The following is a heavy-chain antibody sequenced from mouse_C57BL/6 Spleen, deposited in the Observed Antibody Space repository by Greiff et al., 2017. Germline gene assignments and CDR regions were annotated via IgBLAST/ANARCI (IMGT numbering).Heavy chain of an antibody. CDR2: INPSSGYT. CDR1: GYTFTSYW. J-gene: IGHJ4*01. D-gene: IGHD1-1*01. V-gene: IGHV1-7*01. CDR3: AVITTVVVDAMDY. Sequence: QVQLKESGAELAQPGASVKLSCKASGYTFTSYWMHWVKQRPGQGLEWIGYINPSSGYTKYNQKFKDKATLTADKSSSTAYMQLSSLTYEDSAVYYCAVITTVVVDAMDYWGQGTSVTVSS.